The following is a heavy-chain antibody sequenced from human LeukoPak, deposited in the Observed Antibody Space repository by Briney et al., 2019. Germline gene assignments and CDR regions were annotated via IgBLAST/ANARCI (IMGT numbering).Heavy chain of an antibody. CDR2: ISGSGSST. D-gene: IGHD3-22*01. Sequence: GGSLRLSCAASGFTFSTYAMTWVRQAPGQGLEWVSSISGSGSSTYYADSVKGRFTISRDNSKNSLYLQMNSLRAEDTAVYYCASSTMIVVAMGGFDYWGQGTLVTVSS. V-gene: IGHV3-23*01. CDR1: GFTFSTYA. CDR3: ASSTMIVVAMGGFDY. J-gene: IGHJ4*02.